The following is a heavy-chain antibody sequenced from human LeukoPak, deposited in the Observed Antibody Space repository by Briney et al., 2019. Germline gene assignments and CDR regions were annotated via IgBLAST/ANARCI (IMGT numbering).Heavy chain of an antibody. CDR2: IDPSDSYT. Sequence: GESLNISCKGSGYSFTSYWVSWVRQMPGEGLEWMGRIDPSDSYTNYSPSFQGHVTISADKSISTAYLQWSSLKASDTAMYYCAGAGIAVAGNAEYFQHWGQGTLVTVSS. CDR3: AGAGIAVAGNAEYFQH. CDR1: GYSFTSYW. J-gene: IGHJ1*01. V-gene: IGHV5-10-1*01. D-gene: IGHD6-19*01.